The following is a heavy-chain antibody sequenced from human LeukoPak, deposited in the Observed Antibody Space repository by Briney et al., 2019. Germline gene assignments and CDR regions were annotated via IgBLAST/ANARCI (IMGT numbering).Heavy chain of an antibody. CDR3: AKETGYYGSGSYFS. V-gene: IGHV3-23*01. J-gene: IGHJ5*02. Sequence: GGSLRLSCAASRFTFSSYAMSWVRHAPGKGLEWVSAISGSGGSTYYADSVKGRLTISRDNSKNTLYLQMNSLRAEDTAVYYCAKETGYYGSGSYFSWGQGTLVTVSS. CDR2: ISGSGGST. CDR1: RFTFSSYA. D-gene: IGHD3-10*01.